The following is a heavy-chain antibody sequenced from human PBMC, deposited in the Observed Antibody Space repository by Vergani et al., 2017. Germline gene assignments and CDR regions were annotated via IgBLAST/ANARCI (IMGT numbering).Heavy chain of an antibody. D-gene: IGHD1-7*01. CDR2: IYHSGST. V-gene: IGHV4-38-2*02. CDR1: GYSISSGYY. Sequence: QVQLQESGPGLVKPSETLSLTCAVSGYSISSGYYWGWIRQPPGKGLEWIGSIYHSGSTYYNPSLKSRVTISVDTSKNQFSLKLSSVTAADTAVYYCAREGITGTKDAFDIWGQGTMVTVSS. J-gene: IGHJ3*02. CDR3: AREGITGTKDAFDI.